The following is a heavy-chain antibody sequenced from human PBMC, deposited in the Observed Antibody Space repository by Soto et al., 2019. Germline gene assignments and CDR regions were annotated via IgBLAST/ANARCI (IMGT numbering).Heavy chain of an antibody. J-gene: IGHJ4*02. D-gene: IGHD6-13*01. CDR1: GYTFTGYY. V-gene: IGHV1-2*04. CDR3: ARDSIAAAGAIDY. CDR2: INPNSGGT. Sequence: GASVKVSCKASGYTFTGYYMHWVRQAPGQGLEWMGWINPNSGGTNYAQKFQGWVTMTGDTSISTAYMELSRLRSDDTAVYYCARDSIAAAGAIDYWGQGTLVTSPQ.